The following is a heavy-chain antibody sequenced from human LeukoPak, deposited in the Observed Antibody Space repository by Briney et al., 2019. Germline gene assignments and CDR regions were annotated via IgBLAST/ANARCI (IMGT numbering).Heavy chain of an antibody. D-gene: IGHD2-15*01. J-gene: IGHJ4*02. CDR2: IYYSGST. CDR1: GGSFSGYY. V-gene: IGHV4-34*01. CDR3: ARDSGGYCSGGSCYSDY. Sequence: PSETLSLTCAVYGGSFSGYYWTWIRQPPGKGLEWIGYIYYSGSTYYNPSLKSRVTISVDTSKNQFSLKLSSVTAADTAVYYCARDSGGYCSGGSCYSDYWGQGTLVTVSS.